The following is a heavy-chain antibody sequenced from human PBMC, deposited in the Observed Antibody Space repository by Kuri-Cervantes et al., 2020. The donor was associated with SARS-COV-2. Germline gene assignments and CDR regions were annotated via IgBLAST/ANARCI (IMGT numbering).Heavy chain of an antibody. J-gene: IGHJ4*02. D-gene: IGHD5-18*01. CDR3: ARSVDTAMVDRRPFDY. CDR1: GGSVSSYY. Sequence: GSLRLSCTVSGGSVSSYYWSWIRQPPGKGLEWIGEINHSGSTNYNPSLKSRVTVSVDTSKNQFSLKLSSVTAADTAVYYCARSVDTAMVDRRPFDYWGQGTLVTVSS. V-gene: IGHV4-34*01. CDR2: INHSGST.